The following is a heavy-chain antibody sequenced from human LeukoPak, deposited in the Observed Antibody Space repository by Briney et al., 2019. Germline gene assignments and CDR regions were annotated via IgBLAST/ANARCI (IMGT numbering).Heavy chain of an antibody. D-gene: IGHD1-26*01. Sequence: SVKVSCKASGYTFTSYGISWVRQAPGQGLEWMGGIIPIFGTANYAQKFQGRVTITADESTSTAYMELSSLRSEGTAVYYCARARVGATSYYYMDVWGKGTTVTISS. CDR2: IIPIFGTA. J-gene: IGHJ6*03. CDR3: ARARVGATSYYYMDV. V-gene: IGHV1-69*13. CDR1: GYTFTSYG.